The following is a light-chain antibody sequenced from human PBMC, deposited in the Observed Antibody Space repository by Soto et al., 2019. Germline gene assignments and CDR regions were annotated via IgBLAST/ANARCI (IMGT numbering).Light chain of an antibody. CDR3: HHYGSSQWT. CDR2: ATS. J-gene: IGKJ1*01. CDR1: QSISSSY. Sequence: EIVLAQSPGTLSLSPGESASLSCRASQSISSSYLAWYQQKPGQAPRLLIYATSSRATGIPDRFSGSGSGTDFTLTLSRLEPEDFAVYYCHHYGSSQWTFGQGTKVEIK. V-gene: IGKV3-20*01.